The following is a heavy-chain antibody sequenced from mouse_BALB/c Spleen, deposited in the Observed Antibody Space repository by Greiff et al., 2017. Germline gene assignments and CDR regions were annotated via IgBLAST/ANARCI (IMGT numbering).Heavy chain of an antibody. V-gene: IGHV2-9*02. CDR2: IWAGGST. CDR1: GFSLTSYG. D-gene: IGHD1-1*01. J-gene: IGHJ4*01. CDR3: ARDPPITTVVEDYAMDY. Sequence: VKVVESGPGLVAPSQSLSITCTVSGFSLTSYGVHWVRQPPGKGLEWLGVIWAGGSTNYNSALMSRLSISKDNSKSQVFLKMNSLQTDDTAMYYCARDPPITTVVEDYAMDYWGQGTSVTVSS.